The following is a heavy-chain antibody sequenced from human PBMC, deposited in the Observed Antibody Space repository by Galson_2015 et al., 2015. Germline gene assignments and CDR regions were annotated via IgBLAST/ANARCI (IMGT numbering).Heavy chain of an antibody. V-gene: IGHV3-23*01. J-gene: IGHJ4*01. CDR3: AKDLDYYGSVPGFDS. CDR1: GFIFRSYA. Sequence: SLRLSCAASGFIFRSYAMSWVRQAPGKGLEWVSGISGSADNTYYADSVKGRFTISRDSSKNTLYQQMNSLRAEDTAVYYCAKDLDYYGSVPGFDSWGQGTLVTVSS. D-gene: IGHD3-10*01. CDR2: ISGSADNT.